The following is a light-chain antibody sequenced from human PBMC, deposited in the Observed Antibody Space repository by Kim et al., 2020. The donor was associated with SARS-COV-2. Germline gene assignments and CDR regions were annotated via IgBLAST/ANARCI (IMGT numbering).Light chain of an antibody. CDR2: EVS. CDR1: QVITGG. V-gene: IGKV1-13*02. Sequence: GDRVTITCRASQVITGGLAWYQQKPGKTLKLLIYEVSTLQSGVPSRFSGSGSGTDFTLTINRLQPEDFATYYCKRVAFGGGTKVDI. J-gene: IGKJ4*02. CDR3: KRVA.